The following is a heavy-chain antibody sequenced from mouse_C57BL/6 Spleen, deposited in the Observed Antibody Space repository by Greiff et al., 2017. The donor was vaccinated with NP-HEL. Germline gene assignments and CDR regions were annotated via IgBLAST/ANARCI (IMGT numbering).Heavy chain of an antibody. CDR1: GYSITSGYY. Sequence: EVKLQESGPGLVKPSQSLSLTCSVTGYSITSGYYWNWIRQFPGNKLEWMGYISYDGSNNYNPSLKNRIPITRDTSKNQFFLKLNSVTTEDTATYYCARRDPYYAMDYWGQGTSVTVSS. CDR2: ISYDGSN. CDR3: ARRDPYYAMDY. V-gene: IGHV3-6*01. J-gene: IGHJ4*01.